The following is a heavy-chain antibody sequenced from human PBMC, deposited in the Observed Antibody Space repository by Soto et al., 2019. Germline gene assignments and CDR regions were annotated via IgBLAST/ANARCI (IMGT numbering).Heavy chain of an antibody. Sequence: GASVKVSCKASGGTFSSYAISWVRQAPGQGLEWMGGIIPTFGTANYAQKFQGRVTITADESTSTAYMELSSLRSEDTAVYYCARDRTEYYYDSSGYYYGAFDIWGQGTMVTVSS. V-gene: IGHV1-69*13. CDR3: ARDRTEYYYDSSGYYYGAFDI. CDR1: GGTFSSYA. J-gene: IGHJ3*02. CDR2: IIPTFGTA. D-gene: IGHD3-22*01.